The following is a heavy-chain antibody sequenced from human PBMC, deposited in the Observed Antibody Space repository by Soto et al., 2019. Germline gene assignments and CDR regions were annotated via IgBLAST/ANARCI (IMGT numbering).Heavy chain of an antibody. CDR2: ISSSSSTI. J-gene: IGHJ2*01. V-gene: IGHV3-48*02. Sequence: EVQLVESGGGLVQPGGSLRLSCAASGFTFSSYSMNWVRQAPGKGLEWVSYISSSSSTIYYADSVKGRFTISSDNAKNSLYLQMTSLRDEDTAVYYCARGRFTYFDLWGRGTLVTVSS. CDR1: GFTFSSYS. CDR3: ARGRFTYFDL. D-gene: IGHD3-10*01.